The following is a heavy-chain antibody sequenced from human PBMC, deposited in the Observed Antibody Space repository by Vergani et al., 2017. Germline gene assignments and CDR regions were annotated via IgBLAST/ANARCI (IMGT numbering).Heavy chain of an antibody. D-gene: IGHD6-6*01. J-gene: IGHJ3*02. CDR2: IMPDGSAT. CDR1: GFSFGSYG. V-gene: IGHV3-7*01. Sequence: VQLVESGGNVVQSGTSLRLSCAASGFSFGSYGMHWVRQSPGKGLEWVANIMPDGSATMYADSLMGRFSISRDNAKNSLHLHMSSLRVEDTAVYFCAKSGFVGAFETWGQGTMVTVSS. CDR3: AKSGFVGAFET.